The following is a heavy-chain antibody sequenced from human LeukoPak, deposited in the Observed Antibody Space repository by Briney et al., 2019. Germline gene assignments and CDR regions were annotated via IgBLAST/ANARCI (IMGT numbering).Heavy chain of an antibody. CDR1: GFTFSSYG. CDR2: ISYDGNNK. V-gene: IGHV3-30*18. D-gene: IGHD3-3*01. CDR3: AKGRGVYDFWSGYYTFDY. Sequence: GGSLRLSCAASGFTFSSYGMNWVRQAPGKGLEWVAVISYDGNNKYYADSVKGRFTISRDNSKNTLYLQMNSLRAEDTAVYYCAKGRGVYDFWSGYYTFDYWGQGTLVTVSS. J-gene: IGHJ4*02.